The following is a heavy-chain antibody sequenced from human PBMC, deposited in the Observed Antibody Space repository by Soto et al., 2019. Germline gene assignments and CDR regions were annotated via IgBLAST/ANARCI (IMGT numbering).Heavy chain of an antibody. Sequence: PSETLSLTCTVSGGSISSFYWSWIRQPPGKALEWVGYIFYSGTTNYSPSLKGRVTMSVDTSKNEFSLNLNSVTAADTAVCYCARQRGSRLGYFQPWAPGTLVTVSS. J-gene: IGHJ1*01. D-gene: IGHD6-13*01. V-gene: IGHV4-59*08. CDR2: IFYSGTT. CDR3: ARQRGSRLGYFQP. CDR1: GGSISSFY.